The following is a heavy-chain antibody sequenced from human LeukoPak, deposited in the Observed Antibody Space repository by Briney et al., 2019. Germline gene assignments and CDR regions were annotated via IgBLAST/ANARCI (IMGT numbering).Heavy chain of an antibody. V-gene: IGHV4-39*07. CDR1: GGSISSSSYY. CDR2: IYYSGST. Sequence: SETLSLTCTVSGGSISSSSYYWGWIRQPPGKGLEWIGSIYYSGSTYYNPSLKSRVTMSVDTSKSQFSLKLSSVTAADTAFYYCARGSSSSHHPALTWGQGTLVTVSS. CDR3: ARGSSSSHHPALT. D-gene: IGHD6-13*01. J-gene: IGHJ5*02.